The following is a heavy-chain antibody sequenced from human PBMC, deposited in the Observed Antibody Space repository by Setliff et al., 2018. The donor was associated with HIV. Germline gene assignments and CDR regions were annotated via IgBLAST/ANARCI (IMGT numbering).Heavy chain of an antibody. CDR1: GGSITSADYY. CDR3: ARETREAVAGSNYYYYYGLDV. D-gene: IGHD6-19*01. CDR2: FSVPGTT. V-gene: IGHV4-61*02. J-gene: IGHJ6*02. Sequence: SETLSLTCTVSGGSITSADYYWTWIRQPAGKGLEWIGRFSVPGTTNYGPSFKSRLTIWVDMSKNQFSLKLSSVTAADTAVYYCARETREAVAGSNYYYYYGLDVWGQGTTVTVSS.